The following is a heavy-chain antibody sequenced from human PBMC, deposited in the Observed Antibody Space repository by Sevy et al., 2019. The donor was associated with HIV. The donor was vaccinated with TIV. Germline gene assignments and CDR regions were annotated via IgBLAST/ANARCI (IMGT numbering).Heavy chain of an antibody. J-gene: IGHJ4*02. CDR2: LSDSGVST. D-gene: IGHD3-9*01. CDR1: GFTSSSYA. V-gene: IGHV3-23*01. CDR3: ARDRATSATGTLFDY. Sequence: GGSLRLSCAASGFTSSSYAMSWVRQPPGRGLEWVSTLSDSGVSTYYEDSVKGRFTISRDNSKNILYLQMNSLGAEDTAVYYCARDRATSATGTLFDYWGQGTLVTVSS.